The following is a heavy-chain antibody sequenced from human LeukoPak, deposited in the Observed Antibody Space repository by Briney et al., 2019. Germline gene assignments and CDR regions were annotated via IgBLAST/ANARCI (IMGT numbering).Heavy chain of an antibody. CDR2: IFTSGTT. Sequence: SETLSLTCTVSGGSIRSYYWSWIRQPAGKGLEWIGRIFTSGTTDYNPSLKSRVTMSVDTSKNQFSLKLSSVTAADTAVYYCARSYGINDASDIWGQGTMVTVSS. CDR3: ARSYGINDASDI. CDR1: GGSIRSYY. D-gene: IGHD2-8*01. V-gene: IGHV4-4*07. J-gene: IGHJ3*02.